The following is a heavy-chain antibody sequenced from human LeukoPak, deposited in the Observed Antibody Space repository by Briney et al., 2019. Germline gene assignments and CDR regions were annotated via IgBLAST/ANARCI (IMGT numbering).Heavy chain of an antibody. CDR1: GGSISSGGYY. Sequence: SETLSLTCTVSGGSISSGGYYWSWIRQLPGKGLEWIGYIYYSGSTYYNPSLKSRVTISVDTSKNQFSLKLSSVTAADTAVYYCARGFYGILTGYYGGFDYWGQGTLVTVSS. J-gene: IGHJ4*02. CDR3: ARGFYGILTGYYGGFDY. V-gene: IGHV4-31*03. CDR2: IYYSGST. D-gene: IGHD3-9*01.